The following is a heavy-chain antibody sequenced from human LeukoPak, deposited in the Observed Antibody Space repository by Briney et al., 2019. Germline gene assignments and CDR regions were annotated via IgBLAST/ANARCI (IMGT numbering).Heavy chain of an antibody. Sequence: PSETLSLTCTVSGYSISSEYYWGWSRQPPGKGLEWIGSIYHSGSTYYNPSLKSRVTISVDTSKNQFSLKLNSVTAADTAVYYCAKMGYSGYYFDYWGQGTLVTVSS. D-gene: IGHD5-12*01. CDR1: GYSISSEYY. V-gene: IGHV4-38-2*02. CDR3: AKMGYSGYYFDY. CDR2: IYHSGST. J-gene: IGHJ4*02.